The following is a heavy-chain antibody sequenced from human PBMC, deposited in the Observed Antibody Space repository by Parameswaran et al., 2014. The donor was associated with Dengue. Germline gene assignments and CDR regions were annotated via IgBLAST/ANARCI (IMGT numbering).Heavy chain of an antibody. Sequence: WVRQAPGQRLEWMGWINAGNGNTKYSQKFQGRVTTTRDTSASTAYMELSSLRSEDTAVYYCARPLGYSYGYGYWGQGTLVTVSS. CDR3: ARPLGYSYGYGY. J-gene: IGHJ4*02. CDR2: INAGNGNT. D-gene: IGHD5-18*01. V-gene: IGHV1-3*01.